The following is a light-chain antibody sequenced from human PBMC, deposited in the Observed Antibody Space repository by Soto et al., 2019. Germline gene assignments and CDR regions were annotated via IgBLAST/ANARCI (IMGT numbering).Light chain of an antibody. CDR3: NAQADNGKHV. CDR1: LNDVGHSSF. Sequence: QSALTQPPSASGSPGQSVTISCTGNLNDVGHSSFISWYQQHPGKGPKLIIYEVSKRPSGVPDRFSGSKSGNTASLSVAGLQDEDEADYFCNAQADNGKHVFGTGTKLTVL. V-gene: IGLV2-8*01. J-gene: IGLJ1*01. CDR2: EVS.